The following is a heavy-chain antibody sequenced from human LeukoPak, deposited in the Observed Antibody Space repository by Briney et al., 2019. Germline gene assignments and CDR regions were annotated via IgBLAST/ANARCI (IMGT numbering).Heavy chain of an antibody. D-gene: IGHD6-19*01. CDR1: GFTFSTYA. V-gene: IGHV3-30*18. J-gene: IGHJ4*02. CDR3: AKDSSSGWYGDYFDY. Sequence: PGGSLRLSCAASGFTFSTYAMNWVRQAPGKGLEWVAVISDDGSSKYYADSVKGRFTISRDNSKNTLYLQMNSLRAEDTAVHYCAKDSSSGWYGDYFDYWGQGILVTVSS. CDR2: ISDDGSSK.